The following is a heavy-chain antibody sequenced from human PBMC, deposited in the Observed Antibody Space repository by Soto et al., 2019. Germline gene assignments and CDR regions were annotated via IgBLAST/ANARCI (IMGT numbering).Heavy chain of an antibody. CDR2: INHSGST. V-gene: IGHV4-34*01. Sequence: SETLSLTCAVYGGSFSGYYWSWIRQPPGKGLEWIGEINHSGSTNYNPSLKSRVTISVDTSKNQFSLKLSSVTAADTAVYYCARGGSTVAGKNQRPPHWFDPWGQGTLVTVSS. CDR1: GGSFSGYY. CDR3: ARGGSTVAGKNQRPPHWFDP. J-gene: IGHJ5*02. D-gene: IGHD6-19*01.